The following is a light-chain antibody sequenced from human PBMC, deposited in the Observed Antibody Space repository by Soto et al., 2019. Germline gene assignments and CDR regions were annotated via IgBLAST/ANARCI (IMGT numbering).Light chain of an antibody. CDR1: QNVSSN. Sequence: ERVMTQSPATLSVSPGERATLSCRASQNVSSNLAWYQQKPGQAPRLLIYGASTRATGIPDRFSGSGSGTEFTLTIRSLQSEDSAIYYCQQYTSWPRTFGQGTKLEIK. V-gene: IGKV3-15*01. CDR2: GAS. CDR3: QQYTSWPRT. J-gene: IGKJ2*01.